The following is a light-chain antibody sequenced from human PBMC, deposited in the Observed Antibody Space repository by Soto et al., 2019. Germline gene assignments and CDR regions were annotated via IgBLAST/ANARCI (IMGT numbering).Light chain of an antibody. CDR1: QTIRSNY. J-gene: IGKJ1*01. V-gene: IGKV3-20*01. CDR2: GAS. CDR3: QQYDSSPWT. Sequence: ETVLTQSPGTLSLSPGERATLSCRASQTIRSNYLAWYRLTPGQAPRLLIYGASNRATGIADRFSGSGSGTDFTLIISRLEPEDFALYYCQQYDSSPWTFGQGTKVEIK.